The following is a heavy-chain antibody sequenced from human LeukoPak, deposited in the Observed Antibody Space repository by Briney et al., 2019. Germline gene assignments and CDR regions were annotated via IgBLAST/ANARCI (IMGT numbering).Heavy chain of an antibody. V-gene: IGHV1-2*06. CDR2: INPNSGGT. Sequence: ASVKVSCKASGYTLTDYYMHWVRQAPGQGLEWMGRINPNSGGTNYAQKFQGRVTMTRDTSISTVYMELSRLRSDDTAVYYCAKSRELWTYWYFDLWGRGILVTVSS. CDR3: AKSRELWTYWYFDL. J-gene: IGHJ2*01. CDR1: GYTLTDYY. D-gene: IGHD1-26*01.